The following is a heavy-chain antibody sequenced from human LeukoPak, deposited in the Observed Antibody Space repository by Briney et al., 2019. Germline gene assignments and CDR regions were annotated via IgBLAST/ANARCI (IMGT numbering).Heavy chain of an antibody. Sequence: PGGSLRLSCAASGFTVSSNYMSWVRQAPGKGLEWVSVIYSGGSTYYADSVKGRFTISRDNSKNTLYLQMNSLRAEDTAVYYCASADYSRETFYYYYYGMDVWGQGTTVTVSS. V-gene: IGHV3-66*01. D-gene: IGHD4-11*01. J-gene: IGHJ6*02. CDR1: GFTVSSNY. CDR2: IYSGGST. CDR3: ASADYSRETFYYYYYGMDV.